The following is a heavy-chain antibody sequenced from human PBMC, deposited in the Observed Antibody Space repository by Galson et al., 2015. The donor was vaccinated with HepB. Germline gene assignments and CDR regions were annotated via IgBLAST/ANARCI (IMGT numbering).Heavy chain of an antibody. Sequence: SLRLSCAASGFTFSRYDMHWVRLAPGKGLEWVAVISYDGNHKYNADSVKGRFTISRDNSKNTPYLQMNNLRADDTAVYYCATIPSAAGDFWGQGTLVTVSS. D-gene: IGHD2-15*01. V-gene: IGHV3-30*03. CDR3: ATIPSAAGDF. CDR1: GFTFSRYD. J-gene: IGHJ4*02. CDR2: ISYDGNHK.